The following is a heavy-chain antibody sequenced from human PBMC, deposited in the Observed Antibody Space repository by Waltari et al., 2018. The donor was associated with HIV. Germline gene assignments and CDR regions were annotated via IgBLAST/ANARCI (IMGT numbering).Heavy chain of an antibody. V-gene: IGHV3-33*01. CDR1: GFTFSSYG. J-gene: IGHJ6*02. CDR3: ARDRSEGGGYYYYGLDV. Sequence: QLVESGGGVVQPGRSLRLSCAASGFTFSSYGMHWVRQAPGKGLEWVAVIWYDGTNKYYADSVKGRFTISRDNSKNTLYLQMNSLRAEDTAVYYCARDRSEGGGYYYYGLDVWGQGTTVTVSS. D-gene: IGHD2-15*01. CDR2: IWYDGTNK.